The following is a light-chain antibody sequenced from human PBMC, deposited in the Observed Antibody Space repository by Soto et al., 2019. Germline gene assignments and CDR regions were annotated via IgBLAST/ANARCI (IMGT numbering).Light chain of an antibody. CDR1: QSVSSY. J-gene: IGKJ4*01. Sequence: EIVLTQSPATLSLSPGERATLSCRASQSVSSYLAWYQQKPGQAPRLLIFDASNRATGIPPRFSGSGSGTEFSLTISSREPEDFAVYYYQQQSERPPLTFGGGTKVEIK. V-gene: IGKV3-11*01. CDR2: DAS. CDR3: QQQSERPPLT.